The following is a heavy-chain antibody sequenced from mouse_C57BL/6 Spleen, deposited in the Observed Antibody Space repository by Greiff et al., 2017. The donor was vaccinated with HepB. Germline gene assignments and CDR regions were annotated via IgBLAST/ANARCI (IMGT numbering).Heavy chain of an antibody. CDR2: FHPYNDDT. J-gene: IGHJ4*01. Sequence: VQGVESGAELVKPGASVKMSCKASGYTFTTYPIEWMKQNHGKSLEWIGNFHPYNDDTKYNEKFKGKATLTVEKSSSTVYLELSRLTSDDSAVYYCATYGNYDYYAMDYWGQGTSVTVSS. D-gene: IGHD2-10*02. V-gene: IGHV1-47*01. CDR1: GYTFTTYP. CDR3: ATYGNYDYYAMDY.